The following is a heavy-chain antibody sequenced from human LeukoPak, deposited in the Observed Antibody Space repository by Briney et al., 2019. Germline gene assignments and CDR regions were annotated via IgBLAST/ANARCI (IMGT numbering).Heavy chain of an antibody. CDR1: GGSISSYY. J-gene: IGHJ3*02. CDR3: ARLPDSTADAFDI. V-gene: IGHV4-59*01. D-gene: IGHD2-2*01. Sequence: SETLSLTCTVSGGSISSYYWSWIRQPPGKGLEWIGYIYYSGSTNYNPSLKSRVTISVDTSKNQFSLKLNPVTAADTAVYYCARLPDSTADAFDIWGQGTMVTVSS. CDR2: IYYSGST.